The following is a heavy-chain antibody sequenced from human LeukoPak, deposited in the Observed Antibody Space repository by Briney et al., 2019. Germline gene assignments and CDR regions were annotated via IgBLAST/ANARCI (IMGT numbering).Heavy chain of an antibody. J-gene: IGHJ4*02. CDR1: GYTFTGYY. D-gene: IGHD2-21*02. CDR2: INPNSGGT. Sequence: GASVKVSCKASGYTFTGYYMHWVRQAPGQGLEWMGWINPNSGGTNYAQKFQGRVTMTRDTSISTAYMELSRLRSDGTAVYYCARVGGNCGGDCDYFDYWGQGTLVTVSS. CDR3: ARVGGNCGGDCDYFDY. V-gene: IGHV1-2*02.